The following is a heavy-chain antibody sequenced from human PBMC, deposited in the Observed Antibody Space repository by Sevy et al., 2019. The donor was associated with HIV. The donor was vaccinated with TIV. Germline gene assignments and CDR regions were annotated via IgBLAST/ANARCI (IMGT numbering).Heavy chain of an antibody. J-gene: IGHJ3*01. V-gene: IGHV4-39*01. CDR3: ARQTVLLYLL. D-gene: IGHD1-1*01. Sequence: SETLSLTCTVSGGSISSSSYYWGWIRQPPGKGLEWIGSIYYSGSTYYNPSLKSRVTISVDTSKNQFSLKLSSVTAADTAVYYCARQTVLLYLLWGQGTMVTVSS. CDR2: IYYSGST. CDR1: GGSISSSSYY.